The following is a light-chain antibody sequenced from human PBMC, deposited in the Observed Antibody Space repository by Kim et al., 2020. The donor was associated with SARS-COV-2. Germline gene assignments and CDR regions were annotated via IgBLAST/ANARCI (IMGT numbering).Light chain of an antibody. V-gene: IGLV2-23*02. CDR1: SSDVGNYNL. CDR3: CSYAGSSTSV. Sequence: QSALTQPAPVSGSPGQSITISCTGTSSDVGNYNLVSWYQQHPGKAPKLKIYEVTKRPSGVSNRFSGSKSGNTASLTISGLQAEDEADYYCCSYAGSSTSVFGTGTKVTVL. CDR2: EVT. J-gene: IGLJ1*01.